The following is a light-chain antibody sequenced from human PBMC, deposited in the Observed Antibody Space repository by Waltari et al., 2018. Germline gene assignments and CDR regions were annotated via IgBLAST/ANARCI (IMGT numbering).Light chain of an antibody. J-gene: IGLJ2*01. CDR1: ALPKKY. CDR3: YSTDSSGNHSV. Sequence: SYELTQPPSVSVSPGQTARITCSGDALPKKYGFWYQRKSGQAPVLVIYEDSKRPSGIPEGFSGSSSGTMATLTISGAQVEDEADYDCYSTDSSGNHSVFGGGTKLTVL. CDR2: EDS. V-gene: IGLV3-10*01.